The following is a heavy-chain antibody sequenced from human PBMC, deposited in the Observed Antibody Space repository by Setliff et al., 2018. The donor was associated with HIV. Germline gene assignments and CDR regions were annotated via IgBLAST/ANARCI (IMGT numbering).Heavy chain of an antibody. Sequence: GGSLRLSCASSGFTFSSYAMNRVRQAPGKGLEWVSAITGGGDHTYYADSVKGRFTISRDNSRNTVYLQMNSLRADDTAVYYCAKEGSTAVAGYADYFQDWGQGTLVTVSS. CDR1: GFTFSSYA. D-gene: IGHD6-19*01. CDR3: AKEGSTAVAGYADYFQD. CDR2: ITGGGDHT. J-gene: IGHJ1*01. V-gene: IGHV3-23*01.